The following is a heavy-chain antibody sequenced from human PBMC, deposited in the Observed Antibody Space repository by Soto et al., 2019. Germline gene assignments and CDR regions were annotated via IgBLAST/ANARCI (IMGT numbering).Heavy chain of an antibody. Sequence: EVQLVESGGGLVQPGGSLRLSCAVSGFTFSSYSMNWVRQAPGKGLEWVSYISSRSSTICYAASVRGRFTISRDNAKNSLYLQMNSLRDEDTSVYYCATSGFDYWGQGTLVTVSS. V-gene: IGHV3-48*02. CDR2: ISSRSSTI. D-gene: IGHD1-26*01. CDR3: ATSGFDY. CDR1: GFTFSSYS. J-gene: IGHJ4*02.